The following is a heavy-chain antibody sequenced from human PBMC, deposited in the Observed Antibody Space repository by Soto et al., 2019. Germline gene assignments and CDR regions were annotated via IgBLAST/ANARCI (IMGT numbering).Heavy chain of an antibody. CDR1: GYTFSSYD. J-gene: IGHJ4*02. Sequence: ASVKVSCKTSGYTFSSYDINWVRQATGQGLEWMGWMNSNNGDPGYARKLQGRVTVTRDTSTRTVYMELSNLQSDDTAVYYCATSRYCIDGVCPFDYWGQGTLVTSPQ. CDR2: MNSNNGDP. CDR3: ATSRYCIDGVCPFDY. V-gene: IGHV1-8*01. D-gene: IGHD2-8*01.